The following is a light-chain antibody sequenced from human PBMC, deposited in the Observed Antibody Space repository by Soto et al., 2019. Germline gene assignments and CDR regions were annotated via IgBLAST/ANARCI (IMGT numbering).Light chain of an antibody. CDR2: TNN. Sequence: QSVLTQPPSASGTPGQRVTISCSGSSSNIGINYVYWYQQFTETVTKLLIYTNNQRPSGVPDRFSGSKSGTSASLAISGLRSEDEADYYCAAWDDSLSGPVFGAGTKLTVL. V-gene: IGLV1-47*02. CDR1: SSNIGINY. J-gene: IGLJ1*01. CDR3: AAWDDSLSGPV.